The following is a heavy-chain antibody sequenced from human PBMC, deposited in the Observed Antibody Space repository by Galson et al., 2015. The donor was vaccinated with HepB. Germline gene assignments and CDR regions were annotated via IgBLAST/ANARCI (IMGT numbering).Heavy chain of an antibody. D-gene: IGHD3-16*01. CDR3: ARDHSTVWGQGTYYYYGMDV. CDR2: ISYDGSNK. V-gene: IGHV3-30-3*01. CDR1: GFTFSSYA. Sequence: SLRLSCAASGFTFSSYAMHWVRQAPGKGLEWVAVISYDGSNKYYADSVKGRFTISRDNSKNTLYLQMNSLRAEDTAVYYCARDHSTVWGQGTYYYYGMDVWGQGTTVTVSS. J-gene: IGHJ6*01.